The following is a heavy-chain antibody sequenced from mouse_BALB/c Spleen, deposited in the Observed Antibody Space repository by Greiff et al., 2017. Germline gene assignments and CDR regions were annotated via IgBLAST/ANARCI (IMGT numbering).Heavy chain of an antibody. V-gene: IGHV5-6*01. J-gene: IGHJ4*01. D-gene: IGHD3-3*01. CDR2: ISSGGSYT. CDR1: GFTFSSYG. Sequence: EVQGVESGGDLVKPGGSLKLSCAASGFTFSSYGMSWVRQTPDKRLEWVATISSGGSYTYYPDSVKGRFTISRDNAKNTLYLQMSSLKSEDTAMYYCAREGGRRAMDYWGQGTSVTVSS. CDR3: AREGGRRAMDY.